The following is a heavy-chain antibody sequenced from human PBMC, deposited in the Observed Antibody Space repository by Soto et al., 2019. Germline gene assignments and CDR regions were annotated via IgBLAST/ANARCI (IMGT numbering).Heavy chain of an antibody. V-gene: IGHV3-13*01. CDR3: ARDKVVVVAAPENYYYYYGMDV. CDR2: IGTAGDT. Sequence: GGSLRLSCAASGFTFSSYDMHWVRQATGKGLEWVSAIGTAGDTYYPGSVKGRFTISRENAKNSLYLQMNSLRAEDTAVYYCARDKVVVVAAPENYYYYYGMDVWGQGTKVTVSS. J-gene: IGHJ6*02. D-gene: IGHD2-15*01. CDR1: GFTFSSYD.